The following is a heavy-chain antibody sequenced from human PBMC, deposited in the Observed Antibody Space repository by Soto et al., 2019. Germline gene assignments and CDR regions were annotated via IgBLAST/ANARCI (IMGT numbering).Heavy chain of an antibody. J-gene: IGHJ4*02. CDR2: ISYDGSNK. V-gene: IGHV3-30*18. Sequence: QVQLVESGGGVVQPGRSLRLSCAASGFTFSSYGMHWVRQPPGKGLEWVAVISYDGSNKYYADSVKGRFTISRDNSKNTLYLQMNSLRAEDTAVYYCAKDPNYDFWSGYYPGRGSGTGYFDYWGQGTLVTVSS. D-gene: IGHD3-3*01. CDR1: GFTFSSYG. CDR3: AKDPNYDFWSGYYPGRGSGTGYFDY.